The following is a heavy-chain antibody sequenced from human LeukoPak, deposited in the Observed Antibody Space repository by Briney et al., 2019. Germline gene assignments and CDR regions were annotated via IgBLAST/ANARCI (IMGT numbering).Heavy chain of an antibody. CDR3: ARAQYGGSPGDWYHDL. V-gene: IGHV3-72*01. CDR2: TRNKANSYTT. J-gene: IGHJ2*01. CDR1: GFTFSDHY. Sequence: HPGGSLRLSCAASGFTFSDHYMDWVRQAPGKGLEWVGRTRNKANSYTTEYAASVKGRFTISRDDSKNSLYLQMNSLKTEDTAVYYCARAQYGGSPGDWYHDLWGRGTLVTVSS. D-gene: IGHD1-26*01.